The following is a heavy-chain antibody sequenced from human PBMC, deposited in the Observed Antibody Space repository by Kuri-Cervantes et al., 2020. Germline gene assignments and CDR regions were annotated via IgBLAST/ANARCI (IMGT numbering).Heavy chain of an antibody. V-gene: IGHV4-61*01. CDR2: IYYSGST. J-gene: IGHJ5*02. CDR3: ARGRPRVDWFDP. Sequence: SETLSLTCTVSGGSVSSGSYYWSWIRQPPGKGLEWIGYIYYSGSTNYNPSLKSRVTISVDTSKNQFSLKLSSVTAADTAVYYCARGRPRVDWFDPWGQGTLVTVSS. CDR1: GGSVSSGSYY.